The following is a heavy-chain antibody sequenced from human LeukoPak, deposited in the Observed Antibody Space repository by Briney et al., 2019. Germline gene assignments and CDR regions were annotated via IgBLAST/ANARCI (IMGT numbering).Heavy chain of an antibody. CDR2: INPSGGST. J-gene: IGHJ4*02. Sequence: ASVKVSCKASGYTFTNYYIHWVRQAPGRGLEWMGIINPSGGSTTYAQKFQGRVTITRDTPTSTVYMVLSSLRSEDTAVYYCARDRYSISSLYDFWGQGTLVTVSS. CDR1: GYTFTNYY. D-gene: IGHD6-6*01. V-gene: IGHV1-46*01. CDR3: ARDRYSISSLYDF.